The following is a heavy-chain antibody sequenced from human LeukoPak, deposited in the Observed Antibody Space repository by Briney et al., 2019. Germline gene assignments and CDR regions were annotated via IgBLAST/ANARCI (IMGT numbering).Heavy chain of an antibody. Sequence: GSVRLSCEASGFTFSNYAMTWVRQSPGKGLEWIGEINHSGSTNYNPSLKSRVTISVDTSKNQFSLKLSSVTAADTAVYYCARGYPSHDYVWGSYRRIRFDYWGQGTLVTVSS. CDR3: ARGYPSHDYVWGSYRRIRFDY. V-gene: IGHV4-34*01. J-gene: IGHJ4*02. D-gene: IGHD3-16*02. CDR2: INHSGST. CDR1: GFTFSNYA.